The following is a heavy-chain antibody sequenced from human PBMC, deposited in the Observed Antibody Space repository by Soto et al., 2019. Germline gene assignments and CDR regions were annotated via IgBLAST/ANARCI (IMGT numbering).Heavy chain of an antibody. J-gene: IGHJ4*02. CDR2: IVVGSGNT. Sequence: SVKVSCKASGFTFTSSAVQWVRQDRGQRLEWIGWIVVGSGNTNYAQKFQERVTITRDMSTSTAYMELSSLRSEDTAVYYCAAGDMIPVPYFDYWGQGTQVTVSS. D-gene: IGHD3-16*01. CDR3: AAGDMIPVPYFDY. CDR1: GFTFTSSA. V-gene: IGHV1-58*01.